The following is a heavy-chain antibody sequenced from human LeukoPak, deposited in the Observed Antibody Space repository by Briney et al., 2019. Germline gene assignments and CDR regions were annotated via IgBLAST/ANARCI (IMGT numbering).Heavy chain of an antibody. V-gene: IGHV3-64*01. Sequence: PGGSLRLSCAASGFTFSSYAMHWVRQAPGKGLEYVPAISSNGGSTYYANSVKGRFTISRDNSKNTLYLQMGSLRAEDMAVYYCARDKYSSSWYPAFDIWGQGTMVTVSS. CDR1: GFTFSSYA. CDR2: ISSNGGST. J-gene: IGHJ3*02. CDR3: ARDKYSSSWYPAFDI. D-gene: IGHD6-13*01.